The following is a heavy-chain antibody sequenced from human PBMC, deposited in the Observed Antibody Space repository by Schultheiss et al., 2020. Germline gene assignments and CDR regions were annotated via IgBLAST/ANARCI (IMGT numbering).Heavy chain of an antibody. J-gene: IGHJ3*02. D-gene: IGHD3-22*01. V-gene: IGHV3-7*01. Sequence: GGSLRLSCAASGFTFSSYWMHWVRQAPGKGLEWVANIKQDGSEKYYVDSVKGRFTISRDNAKNSLYLQMNSLRAEDTAVYYCAREQRITMIVVVITTPSDAFDIWGQGTMVTVSS. CDR1: GFTFSSYW. CDR2: IKQDGSEK. CDR3: AREQRITMIVVVITTPSDAFDI.